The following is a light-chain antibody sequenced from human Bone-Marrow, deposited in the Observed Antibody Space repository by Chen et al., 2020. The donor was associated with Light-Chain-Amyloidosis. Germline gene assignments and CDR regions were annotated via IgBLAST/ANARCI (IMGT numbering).Light chain of an antibody. V-gene: IGKV1-8*01. CDR3: QQYYSYPWT. J-gene: IGKJ1*01. Sequence: ALRMTQSPSSFSASTGDRVTITCRASQGIISYLAWYQQKPGKAPKLLIYAASTLQSGVPSRFSGSGSGTDFTLTISCLQSEDFATYYCQQYYSYPWTFGQGTKVEIK. CDR1: QGIISY. CDR2: AAS.